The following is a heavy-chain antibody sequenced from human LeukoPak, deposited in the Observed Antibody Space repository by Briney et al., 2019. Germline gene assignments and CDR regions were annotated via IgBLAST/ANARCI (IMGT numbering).Heavy chain of an antibody. CDR1: GGTFSSYA. V-gene: IGHV1-18*01. J-gene: IGHJ4*02. CDR2: ISAYNGNT. D-gene: IGHD4-17*01. CDR3: ARIGGDYGDYY. Sequence: ASVKVSCKASGGTFSSYAISWVRQAPGQGLEWMGWISAYNGNTNYAQKLQGRVTMTTDTSTSTAYMELRSLRSDDTAVYYCARIGGDYGDYYWGQETLVTVSS.